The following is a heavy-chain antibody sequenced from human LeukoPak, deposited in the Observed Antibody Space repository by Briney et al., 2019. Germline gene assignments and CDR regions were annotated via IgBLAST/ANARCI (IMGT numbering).Heavy chain of an antibody. V-gene: IGHV5-51*01. CDR1: GYIFANFW. CDR2: FYPSDSDA. J-gene: IGHJ3*02. CDR3: ARLGPFDI. Sequence: GESLKISCKASGYIFANFWIAWVRQLPGKGLEWMGIFYPSDSDARYSPSFRGQVTISADKSISTVYLQWSSLKASDTAMYYCARLGPFDIWGQGTMVTVSS.